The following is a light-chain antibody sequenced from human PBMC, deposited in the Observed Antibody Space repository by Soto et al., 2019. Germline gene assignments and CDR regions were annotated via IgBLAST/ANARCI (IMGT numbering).Light chain of an antibody. CDR1: QSVSSSY. CDR3: QQYGSSQT. V-gene: IGKV3-20*01. J-gene: IGKJ1*01. CDR2: GAS. Sequence: QSPGTLSLSPGERATLSCRASQSVSSSYLAWYQQKPGQAPRLLIYGASSRATGIPDRFSGSGSGTDFTLTISRLEPEDFAVYYCQQYGSSQTFGQGTKVDIK.